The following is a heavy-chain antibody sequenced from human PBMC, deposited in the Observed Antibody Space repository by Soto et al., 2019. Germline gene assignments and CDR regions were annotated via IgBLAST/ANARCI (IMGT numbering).Heavy chain of an antibody. CDR3: ARGVDYDFWSGYYHFDY. CDR1: GYTFTGYY. D-gene: IGHD3-3*01. J-gene: IGHJ4*02. Sequence: ASVKVSCKASGYTFTGYYMHWVRQAPGQGLEWMGWINPNSGGTNYAQKFQGWVTMTRDTSISTAYMELSRLRSDDTAVYYCARGVDYDFWSGYYHFDYWGQGTLVTVSS. V-gene: IGHV1-2*04. CDR2: INPNSGGT.